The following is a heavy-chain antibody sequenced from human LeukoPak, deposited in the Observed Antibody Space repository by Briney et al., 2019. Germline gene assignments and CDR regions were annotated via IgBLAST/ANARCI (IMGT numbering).Heavy chain of an antibody. D-gene: IGHD3-10*01. Sequence: SQTLSLTCTVSGGSISSGSYYWSWIQQPAGKGLEWIGRIYTSGSTNYNPSLKSRVTISVDTSKNQFSLKLSSVTAADTAVYYCARGRVERYGSFRRSCGWYFDLWGRGTLVTVSS. CDR2: IYTSGST. J-gene: IGHJ2*01. CDR3: ARGRVERYGSFRRSCGWYFDL. V-gene: IGHV4-61*02. CDR1: GGSISSGSYY.